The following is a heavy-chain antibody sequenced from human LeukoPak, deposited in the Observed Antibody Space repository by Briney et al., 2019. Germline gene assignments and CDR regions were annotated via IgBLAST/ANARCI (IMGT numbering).Heavy chain of an antibody. CDR1: EYTFTGFY. CDR3: AREAFGRGLHAFDV. Sequence: ASVKVSCKASEYTFTGFYFHWVRQAPGQGLEWMGWINPNSGTTNYAQNFQGRVTMTWDTSITTAYMEQSRLISDDTAVYYCAREAFGRGLHAFDVLGQGTMVTVSS. D-gene: IGHD3-16*01. V-gene: IGHV1-2*02. CDR2: INPNSGTT. J-gene: IGHJ3*01.